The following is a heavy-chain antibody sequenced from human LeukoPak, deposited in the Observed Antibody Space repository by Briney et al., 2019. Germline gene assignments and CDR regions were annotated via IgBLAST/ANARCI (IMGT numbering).Heavy chain of an antibody. CDR3: ARVVAYCSGGSCYSGWFDP. CDR2: INPNSGGT. CDR1: GYTFTGYY. D-gene: IGHD2-15*01. J-gene: IGHJ5*02. Sequence: ASVKVSCKASGYTFTGYYMHWVRQAPGQGLEWMGWINPNSGGTNYAQKFQGRVTMTRDTSISTAYMELSRLRSDDTAVYYCARVVAYCSGGSCYSGWFDPWGQGTLVTVSS. V-gene: IGHV1-2*02.